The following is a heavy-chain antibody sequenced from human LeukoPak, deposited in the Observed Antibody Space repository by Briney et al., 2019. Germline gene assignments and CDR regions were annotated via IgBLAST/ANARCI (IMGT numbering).Heavy chain of an antibody. CDR3: SSNYYGSGSYRSWDY. V-gene: IGHV4-59*01. J-gene: IGHJ4*02. CDR2: IYYSGST. D-gene: IGHD3-10*01. Sequence: SETLSLTCTVSGGSISSYYWSWIRQPPGKGLEWIGYIYYSGSTNYNPSLKSRVTISVDTSKNQFSLKLSSVTAADTAVYYCSSNYYGSGSYRSWDYWGQGTLVTVSS. CDR1: GGSISSYY.